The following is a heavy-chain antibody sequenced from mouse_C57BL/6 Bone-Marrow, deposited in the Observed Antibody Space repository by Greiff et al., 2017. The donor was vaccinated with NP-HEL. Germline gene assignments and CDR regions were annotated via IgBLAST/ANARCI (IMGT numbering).Heavy chain of an antibody. CDR2: IYPRSGNT. J-gene: IGHJ2*01. D-gene: IGHD2-4*01. CDR1: GYTFTSYC. CDR3: ARAPIYYDYPDY. V-gene: IGHV1-81*01. Sequence: QVQLQQSGAELARPGASVKLSCKASGYTFTSYCISWVKQRPGQGLEWIGEIYPRSGNTYYNEKFKGKATLTADKSSSTAYMELRSLTSEDSAVYFCARAPIYYDYPDYWGQGTTLTVSS.